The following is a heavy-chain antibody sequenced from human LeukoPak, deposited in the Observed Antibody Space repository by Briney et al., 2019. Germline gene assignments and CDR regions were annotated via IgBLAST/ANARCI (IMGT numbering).Heavy chain of an antibody. CDR1: GFTFSSYA. Sequence: PGGSLRLSCAASGFTFSSYAMSWVRQAPGKGLEWVAVISYDGSNKYYADSVKGRFTISRDNSKNTLYLQMNSLRAEDTAVYYFANQPWEPPGLDYWGQGTLVTVSS. CDR3: ANQPWEPPGLDY. D-gene: IGHD1-26*01. J-gene: IGHJ4*02. V-gene: IGHV3-30*18. CDR2: ISYDGSNK.